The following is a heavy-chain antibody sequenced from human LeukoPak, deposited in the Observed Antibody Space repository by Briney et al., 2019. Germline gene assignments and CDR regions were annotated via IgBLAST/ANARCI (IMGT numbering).Heavy chain of an antibody. CDR1: GFTFSSYS. CDR2: ISSSSSYI. CDR3: ARYSEKGLWYYYYYMYV. Sequence: GGSLRLSCAASGFTFSSYSMNWVRQAPGKGLECVSSISSSSSYIYYADSVKGRFTISRDNAKNSLYLQMNSLRAEDTAVYYCARYSEKGLWYYYYYMYVWGKGTTVTVSS. D-gene: IGHD2-15*01. J-gene: IGHJ6*03. V-gene: IGHV3-21*01.